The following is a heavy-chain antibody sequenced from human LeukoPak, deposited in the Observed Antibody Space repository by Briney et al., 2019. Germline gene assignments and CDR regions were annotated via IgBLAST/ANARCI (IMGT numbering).Heavy chain of an antibody. D-gene: IGHD1-26*01. Sequence: SETLSLICTVSADSIRRGYYWGWIRQSPGKGLEWIGSIYHSGSTYYNPSLRSRVTISVDMSKNQFSLRLNSVTAADTAVYYCARDGASASGSWFGPWGQGTLVIVSS. J-gene: IGHJ5*02. CDR2: IYHSGST. V-gene: IGHV4-38-2*02. CDR1: ADSIRRGYY. CDR3: ARDGASASGSWFGP.